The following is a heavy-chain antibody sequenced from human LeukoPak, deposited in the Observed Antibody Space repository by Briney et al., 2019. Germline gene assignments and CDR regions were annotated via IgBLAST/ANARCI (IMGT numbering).Heavy chain of an antibody. J-gene: IGHJ4*02. D-gene: IGHD3-22*01. CDR1: RCTLSDYS. V-gene: IGHV3-21*01. CDR3: VRLRRNSDRSGYYYYYNY. Sequence: GGALTLSCAASRCTLSDYSRNWVRQAPAKGLEWVSSINATSTSIYSPDAVKGRFTISRDNANSSLYLQMNRLRAEDTGLYYCVRLRRNSDRSGYYYYYNYWGQGILVTVSS. CDR2: INATSTSI.